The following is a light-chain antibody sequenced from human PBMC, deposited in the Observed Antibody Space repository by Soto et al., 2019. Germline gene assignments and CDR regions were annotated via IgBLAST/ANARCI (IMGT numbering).Light chain of an antibody. Sequence: EIVLKQSPDTLSLSPGERATLSCRASQSVKNNYLAWYQQKPGQPPRFLIYDASSRATGIPDRFSGSGSGTDFTLTISRLEPDDFAVYYCQQYGSTPLTFGGGTKVYIK. CDR1: QSVKNNY. CDR2: DAS. V-gene: IGKV3-20*01. J-gene: IGKJ4*01. CDR3: QQYGSTPLT.